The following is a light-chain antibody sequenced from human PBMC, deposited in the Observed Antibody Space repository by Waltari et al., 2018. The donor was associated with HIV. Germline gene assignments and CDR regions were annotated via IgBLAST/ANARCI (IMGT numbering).Light chain of an antibody. CDR1: SSNIGRYP. CDR3: AAWDDSLDGL. J-gene: IGLJ3*02. CDR2: GND. V-gene: IGLV1-44*01. Sequence: QSVLTQPPSVSGTPGQRVTISCSGSSSNIGRYPVNWYQQLPGTAPKLRIFGNDQRPSGVPDRFSASKSDTSASLTISGLQSGDEGDYYGAAWDDSLDGLFGGGTKLTVL.